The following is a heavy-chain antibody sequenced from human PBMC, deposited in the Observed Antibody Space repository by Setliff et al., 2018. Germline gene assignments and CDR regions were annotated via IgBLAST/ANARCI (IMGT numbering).Heavy chain of an antibody. Sequence: ASETLSLTCAVSGGSISSSNWWSWVRQPPGKGLEWIGEIYHSGSTNYNPSLKSRVTISVDKSKNQFSLKLSSVTAADTAVYYCARRRMSSSWFQGYFDYWGQGTLVTVSS. V-gene: IGHV4-4*02. CDR1: GGSISSSNW. CDR3: ARRRMSSSWFQGYFDY. J-gene: IGHJ4*02. D-gene: IGHD6-13*01. CDR2: IYHSGST.